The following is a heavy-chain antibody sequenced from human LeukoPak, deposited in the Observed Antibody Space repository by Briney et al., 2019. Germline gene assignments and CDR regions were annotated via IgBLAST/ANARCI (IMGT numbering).Heavy chain of an antibody. CDR3: ATRSGSYLPFDY. CDR2: ISAYNGNT. J-gene: IGHJ4*02. D-gene: IGHD1-26*01. V-gene: IGHV1-18*01. Sequence: ASVKVSCKASGYTFTSYGISWVRQAPGQGLEWMGWISAYNGNTNYAQKLQGRVTMTTDTSTSTAYMELSSLRSEDTAVYYCATRSGSYLPFDYWGQGTLVTVSS. CDR1: GYTFTSYG.